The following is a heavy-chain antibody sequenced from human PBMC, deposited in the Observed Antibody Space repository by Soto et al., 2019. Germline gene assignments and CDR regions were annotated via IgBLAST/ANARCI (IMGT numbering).Heavy chain of an antibody. J-gene: IGHJ6*03. D-gene: IGHD1-1*01. V-gene: IGHV3-74*01. CDR2: INSDGSRT. Sequence: EVQLVESGGGLVQPGGSLRLSCVASGFTFSSYWMHWVRQAPGEGLIWVSRINSDGSRTTYADSVKGRFTISRDNAKNTVYLQMNSLSAEDTAVYYCARIGTGYYYMDVWGKGTTVTVSS. CDR3: ARIGTGYYYMDV. CDR1: GFTFSSYW.